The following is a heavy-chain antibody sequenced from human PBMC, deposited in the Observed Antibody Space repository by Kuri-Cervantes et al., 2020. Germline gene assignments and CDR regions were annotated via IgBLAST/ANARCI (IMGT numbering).Heavy chain of an antibody. CDR2: ISAYNGNT. J-gene: IGHJ6*02. CDR3: ARVGNAGGIAEGGGGVDV. CDR1: GYTFTSYG. Sequence: ASVKVSCKASGYTFTSYGISWVRQAPGQGLEWMGWISAYNGNTNYAQKLQGRVTMTTDTSTSTAYMELRSLRSDDTAVYYCARVGNAGGIAEGGGGVDVWGQGTTVTVSS. D-gene: IGHD6-13*01. V-gene: IGHV1-18*01.